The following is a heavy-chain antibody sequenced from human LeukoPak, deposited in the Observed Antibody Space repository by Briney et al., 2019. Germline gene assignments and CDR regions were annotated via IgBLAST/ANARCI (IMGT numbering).Heavy chain of an antibody. V-gene: IGHV4-34*01. CDR3: ASLLSGYDW. J-gene: IGHJ4*02. CDR2: INHSGST. CDR1: GGSFSDYY. D-gene: IGHD5-12*01. Sequence: PSETLSLTCAVYGGSFSDYYWSWIRQPPGKGLEWIGEINHSGSTNYNPSLKSRVTISVDTSKNQFSLKLSSVTAADTAVYYCASLLSGYDWWGQGTLVTVSS.